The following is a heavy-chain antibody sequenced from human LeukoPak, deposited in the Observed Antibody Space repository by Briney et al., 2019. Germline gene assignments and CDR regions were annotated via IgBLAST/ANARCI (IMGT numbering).Heavy chain of an antibody. V-gene: IGHV3-23*01. CDR3: AKSRDGYNSAADY. Sequence: GGSLRLSCAASGFTFSSYAMSWVRQAPGKGLEWVSGISGSGGSTYYADPVKGRFTISRDNSKNTLYLQMNSLRAEDTAVYYSAKSRDGYNSAADYWGQGTLVTVSS. J-gene: IGHJ4*02. CDR1: GFTFSSYA. CDR2: ISGSGGST. D-gene: IGHD5-12*01.